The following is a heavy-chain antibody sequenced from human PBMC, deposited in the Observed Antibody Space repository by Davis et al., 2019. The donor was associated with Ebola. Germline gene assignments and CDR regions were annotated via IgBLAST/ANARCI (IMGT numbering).Heavy chain of an antibody. CDR3: ASREVGLHNLF. D-gene: IGHD1-26*01. CDR2: IGLDYDT. Sequence: GESLKISCAASGFTFSAHVMYWVRQAPGKGLEWVSIIGLDYDTYYPDSVKGRFTISRDNSKNTLYLQMSSLTAEDTGVYYCASREVGLHNLFWGQGTLVTVSS. CDR1: GFTFSAHV. V-gene: IGHV3-23*01. J-gene: IGHJ4*02.